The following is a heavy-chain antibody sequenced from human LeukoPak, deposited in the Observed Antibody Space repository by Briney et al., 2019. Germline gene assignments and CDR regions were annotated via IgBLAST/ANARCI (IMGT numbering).Heavy chain of an antibody. J-gene: IGHJ4*02. D-gene: IGHD7-27*01. Sequence: GGSLRLSWAASGFTFSSYWIHWVRQAPGKGLVWVSRINSDGSSTSYADSVKGRFTISRDNAKNTLYLQMNTLRAEGTAVYYCVSSTGDWGQGILVTVSS. CDR3: VSSTGD. V-gene: IGHV3-74*01. CDR1: GFTFSSYW. CDR2: INSDGSST.